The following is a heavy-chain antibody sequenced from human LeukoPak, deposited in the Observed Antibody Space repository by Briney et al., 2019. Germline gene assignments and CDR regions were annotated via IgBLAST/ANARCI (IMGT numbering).Heavy chain of an antibody. V-gene: IGHV4-4*07. CDR2: FYTSGST. CDR1: GGSISNYY. J-gene: IGHJ3*02. Sequence: SETLSLTCTVSGGSISNYYWSWIRQPAGKGLEWIGRFYTSGSTNYNPSLKSRVTMSVDTSKNQISLKLSSVTAADTAVYYCARDVVGAIAFDIWGQGTMVTVSS. D-gene: IGHD1-26*01. CDR3: ARDVVGAIAFDI.